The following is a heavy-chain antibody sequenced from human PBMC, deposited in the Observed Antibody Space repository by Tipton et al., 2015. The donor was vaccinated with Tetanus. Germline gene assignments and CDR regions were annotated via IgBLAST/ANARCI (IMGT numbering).Heavy chain of an antibody. V-gene: IGHV4-30-4*01. J-gene: IGHJ4*02. CDR3: ARSFRPRRITMIRGALGYFDY. Sequence: TLSLTCTVSGDSISNDDYYWSWIRQPPGKGLEWIGYIFYSGGTYYNSSLRNRITMSMDTSTSQFSLKLTSVTAADTAVYFCARSFRPRRITMIRGALGYFDYWGQGTQVTVSS. D-gene: IGHD3-10*01. CDR2: IFYSGGT. CDR1: GDSISNDDYY.